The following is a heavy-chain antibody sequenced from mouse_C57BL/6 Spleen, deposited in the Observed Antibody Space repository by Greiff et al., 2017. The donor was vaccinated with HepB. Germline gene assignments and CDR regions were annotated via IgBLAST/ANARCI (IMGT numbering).Heavy chain of an antibody. CDR1: GYTFTSYW. CDR3: ARSGDYGSRPFDV. CDR2: IHPNSGST. V-gene: IGHV1-64*01. D-gene: IGHD1-1*01. Sequence: QVQLQQPGAELVKPGASVKLSCKASGYTFTSYWMHWVKQRPGQGLEWIGMIHPNSGSTNYNEKFKSKATLTVDKSSSTAYMQLSSMTSEESAVYYGARSGDYGSRPFDVWGKWTTGTVSS. J-gene: IGHJ1*03.